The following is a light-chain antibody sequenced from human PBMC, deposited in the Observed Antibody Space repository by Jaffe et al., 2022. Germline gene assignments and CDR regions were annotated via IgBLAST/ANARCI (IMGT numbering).Light chain of an antibody. J-gene: IGKJ4*01. Sequence: EIVLTQSPGTLSLSPGERATLSCRASQSVSSSQLAWYQQRPGQAPRLLIFAASTRATGTPARFSGSGSGTDFTLTIARLEPEDFAVYFCQQYGSSPLTFGGGTKLEIK. CDR1: QSVSSSQ. CDR3: QQYGSSPLT. CDR2: AAS. V-gene: IGKV3-20*01.